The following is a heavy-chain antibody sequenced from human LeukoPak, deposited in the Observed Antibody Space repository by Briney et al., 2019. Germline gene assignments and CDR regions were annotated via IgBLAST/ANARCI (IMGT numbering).Heavy chain of an antibody. D-gene: IGHD7-27*01. CDR1: GGSISTYY. J-gene: IGHJ6*03. CDR2: IYTSGST. CDR3: ARDLSNRGRDYYYYMDV. V-gene: IGHV4-4*07. Sequence: SETLSLTCTVSGGSISTYYWSWIRQPAGKGLEWIGRIYTSGSTNYNPSLKSRVTMSVDTSKNQFSLKLSSVAAADTAVYYCARDLSNRGRDYYYYMDVWGKGTTVTVSS.